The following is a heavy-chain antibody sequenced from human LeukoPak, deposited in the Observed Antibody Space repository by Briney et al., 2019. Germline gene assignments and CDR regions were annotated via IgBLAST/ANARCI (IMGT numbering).Heavy chain of an antibody. CDR3: ARSTYYYDNSGYGRAFDI. CDR2: IGTAGDP. D-gene: IGHD3-22*01. J-gene: IGHJ3*02. Sequence: GGSLRLSRAASGFTFSSYDMHWVRQPTGKGLEWVSAIGTAGDPYYPDSVKGRFTISRENAMNSLYLQMNSLRAGDTAVYYCARSTYYYDNSGYGRAFDIWGQGTMVTVAS. V-gene: IGHV3-13*05. CDR1: GFTFSSYD.